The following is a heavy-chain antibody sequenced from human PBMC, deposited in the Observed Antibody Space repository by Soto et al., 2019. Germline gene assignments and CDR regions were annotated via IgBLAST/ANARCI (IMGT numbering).Heavy chain of an antibody. Sequence: EVQLLESGGGLVQPGGSLRLSCAASGFTFSSYTMTWVRQAPGKGLEWVSVISGGGTTYYADSVKGRFTIPRDNSKNTLYLEVNTLRAEEVAGYYCSKGGRGSITSCHIEYWGQGTLVTVS. V-gene: IGHV3-23*01. CDR1: GFTFSSYT. CDR3: SKGGRGSITSCHIEY. J-gene: IGHJ4*02. CDR2: ISGGGTT. D-gene: IGHD2-2*01.